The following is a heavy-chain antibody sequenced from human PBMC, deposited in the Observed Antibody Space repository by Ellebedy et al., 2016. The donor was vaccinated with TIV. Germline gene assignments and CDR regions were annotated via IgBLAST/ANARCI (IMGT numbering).Heavy chain of an antibody. Sequence: GESLKISCAVSGVTISDCDMNWVRQAPGKGLEWVSNISGRGGNIYYADSVKGRFTISRDNAKNSLSLQMNSLRVEDTAVYYCVRDWSIRWPPYFDSWGQGTLVTVSS. D-gene: IGHD5-24*01. V-gene: IGHV3-48*03. CDR1: GVTISDCD. J-gene: IGHJ4*02. CDR3: VRDWSIRWPPYFDS. CDR2: ISGRGGNI.